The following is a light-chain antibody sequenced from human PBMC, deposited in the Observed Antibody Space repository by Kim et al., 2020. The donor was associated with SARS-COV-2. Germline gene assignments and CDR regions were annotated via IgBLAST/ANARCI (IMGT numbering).Light chain of an antibody. J-gene: IGLJ2*01. CDR2: QDG. CDR1: KLGDRY. V-gene: IGLV3-1*01. CDR3: QAWDSSVVV. Sequence: VSPGQTARITCSGDKLGDRYANWYRQKPGQSPVVVIYQDGHRPAGIPERFSGSSSGNTATLTISGTQAMDEADYYCQAWDSSVVVFGGGTKLTVL.